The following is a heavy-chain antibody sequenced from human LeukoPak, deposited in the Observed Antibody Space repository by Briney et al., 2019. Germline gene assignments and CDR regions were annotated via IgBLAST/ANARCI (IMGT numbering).Heavy chain of an antibody. V-gene: IGHV4-59*01. CDR1: GGSLSYYY. CDR2: IYHSGST. J-gene: IGHJ3*02. D-gene: IGHD5-18*01. Sequence: SETLSLTCTVSGGSLSYYYWSWLRQPPGKGLEWIGYIYHSGSTNYNPSLNSRVTISVDTSKNQFSLKVRSVTAADTALYYCAKADRTSMVTIWGQGTVVTVSS. CDR3: AKADRTSMVTI.